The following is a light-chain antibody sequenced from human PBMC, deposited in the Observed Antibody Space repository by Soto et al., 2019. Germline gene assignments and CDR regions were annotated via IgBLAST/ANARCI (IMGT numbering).Light chain of an antibody. CDR2: GAS. CDR3: QQYNNWPQWT. J-gene: IGKJ1*01. CDR1: QSVSSN. Sequence: EIVMTQSPATLSVSPGERATLSCRASQSVSSNLAWSQQKPGQAPRLLIYGASTRATGIPARFSGSGSGTEFTLTISSLQSEDFAVYYCQQYNNWPQWTFGQGTKVEIK. V-gene: IGKV3-15*01.